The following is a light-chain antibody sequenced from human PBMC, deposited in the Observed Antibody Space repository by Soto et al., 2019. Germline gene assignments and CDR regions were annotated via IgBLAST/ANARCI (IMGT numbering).Light chain of an antibody. CDR2: AAS. V-gene: IGKV1-17*01. CDR1: QGISGY. Sequence: IQMTQSPSSLSASVGDTVTITCRAGQGISGYLNWYQQKPGKAPKLLIYAASSLQSGVPSRFSGSGSGTEFTLTISSLQPEDFATYYCLQHNSDPLWTFGQGTKVDIK. CDR3: LQHNSDPLWT. J-gene: IGKJ1*01.